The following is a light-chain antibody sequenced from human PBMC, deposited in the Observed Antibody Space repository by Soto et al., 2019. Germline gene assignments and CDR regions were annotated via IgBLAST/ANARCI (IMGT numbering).Light chain of an antibody. J-gene: IGLJ7*01. CDR1: SGYSSYA. CDR2: LNSDGSH. CDR3: QTWGTGIAV. V-gene: IGLV4-69*01. Sequence: QLVLTQSPSASASLGASVKLTCTVSSGYSSYAIAWHQQQPEKGPRYLMKLNSDGSHSKGEGIPDRFSGSSSGAERYLTIASLQSEDEADYYCQTWGTGIAVFGGGTQLTVL.